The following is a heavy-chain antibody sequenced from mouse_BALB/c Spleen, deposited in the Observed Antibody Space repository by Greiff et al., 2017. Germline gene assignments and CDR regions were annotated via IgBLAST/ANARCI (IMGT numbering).Heavy chain of an antibody. CDR2: IYWDDDK. V-gene: IGHV8-12*01. J-gene: IGHJ2*01. D-gene: IGHD2-2*01. CDR1: GFSLSTSGMG. Sequence: QVQLKESGPGILQPSQTLSLTCSFSGFSLSTSGMGVSWIRQPSGKGLEWLAHIYWDDDKRYNPSLKSRLTISKDTSRNQVFLKITSVDTADTATYYCARRDGYDEESFDYWGQGTTLTVSS. CDR3: ARRDGYDEESFDY.